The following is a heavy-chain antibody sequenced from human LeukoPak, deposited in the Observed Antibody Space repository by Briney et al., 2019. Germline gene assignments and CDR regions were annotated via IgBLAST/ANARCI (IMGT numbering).Heavy chain of an antibody. CDR1: GFTFSDYY. V-gene: IGHV3-11*04. Sequence: GGSLRLSCAASGFTFSDYYMSWIRQAPGKGLEWVSYISSSGSTIYYADSVKGRFTISRDNAKNSLYLQMNSLRAEDTAVYYCARDFVVTTNWFDPWGQGTLVTVSS. J-gene: IGHJ5*02. D-gene: IGHD4-11*01. CDR2: ISSSGSTI. CDR3: ARDFVVTTNWFDP.